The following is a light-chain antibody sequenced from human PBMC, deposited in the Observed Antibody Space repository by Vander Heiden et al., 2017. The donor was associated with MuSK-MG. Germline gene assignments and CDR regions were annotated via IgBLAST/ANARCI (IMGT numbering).Light chain of an antibody. CDR3: QAWDSSTVV. V-gene: IGLV3-1*01. Sequence: SYALTQPPSVSVSPGQTASITCSGDKLGDKYACWYQQKPGQSPMLVNYQDSKRPSGIPERFSGSNSGNTATLTISGTQAMDEADYYCQAWDSSTVVFGGGTKLTVL. J-gene: IGLJ2*01. CDR2: QDS. CDR1: KLGDKY.